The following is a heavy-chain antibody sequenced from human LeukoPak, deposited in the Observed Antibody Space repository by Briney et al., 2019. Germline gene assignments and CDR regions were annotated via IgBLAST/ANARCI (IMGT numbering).Heavy chain of an antibody. CDR1: GGTFSSYA. J-gene: IGHJ4*02. D-gene: IGHD6-13*01. V-gene: IGHV1-69*05. CDR3: ASSHSGSWYSGLDY. CDR2: IIPIFGTA. Sequence: ASVKVSCKASGGTFSSYAISWVRQAPGQGLEWMGRIIPIFGTANYAQKFQGRVTITTDESTSTAYMELSSLRSEDTAVYYCASSHSGSWYSGLDYWGQGTLVTVSS.